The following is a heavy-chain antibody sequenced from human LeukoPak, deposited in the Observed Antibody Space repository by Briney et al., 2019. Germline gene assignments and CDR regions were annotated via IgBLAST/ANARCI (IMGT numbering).Heavy chain of an antibody. D-gene: IGHD1-1*01. J-gene: IGHJ4*02. V-gene: IGHV3-21*01. CDR3: AREDLEGHGNFDY. CDR1: GFTFSSYP. Sequence: GGSLRLSCAASGFTFSSYPMNWVRQAPGKGLEWVSSINSNGNSKYYSDSVKGRFTISRDNAKNSLYLQMNSLRAEDTAVYYCAREDLEGHGNFDYWGRGTPVTVSS. CDR2: INSNGNSK.